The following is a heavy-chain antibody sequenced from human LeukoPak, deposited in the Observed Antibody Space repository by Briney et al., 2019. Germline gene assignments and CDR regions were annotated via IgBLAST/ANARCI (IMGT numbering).Heavy chain of an antibody. D-gene: IGHD5-18*01. Sequence: SETLSLTCTVSGGSISSNSYYWGWIRQPPGKGLEWIGTIYYSGSTHYNPSLKSRVTVSVDTSKNQFSLKLSSVTAADTAVYYCARRPSRGYSFIYQGAFDIWGQGTMVTVSS. J-gene: IGHJ3*02. CDR2: IYYSGST. CDR1: GGSISSNSYY. CDR3: ARRPSRGYSFIYQGAFDI. V-gene: IGHV4-39*01.